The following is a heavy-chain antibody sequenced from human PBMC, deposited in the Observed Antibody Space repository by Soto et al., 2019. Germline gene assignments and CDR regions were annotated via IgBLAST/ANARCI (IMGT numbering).Heavy chain of an antibody. J-gene: IGHJ5*02. CDR3: AHSLGEDWFDP. V-gene: IGHV2-5*01. D-gene: IGHD3-16*01. Sequence: QITLKESGPTLVKSTQTLTLTCTFSGFSLTTSGVGVGWIRQPPGKALEWLALIYWYDDKRYSPSLKSKLTITKAASTNQVVLMMTNMDPVDTATYYCAHSLGEDWFDPWGQGTLVTVSS. CDR1: GFSLTTSGVG. CDR2: IYWYDDK.